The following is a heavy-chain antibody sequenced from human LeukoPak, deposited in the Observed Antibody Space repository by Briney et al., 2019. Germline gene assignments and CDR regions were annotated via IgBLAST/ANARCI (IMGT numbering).Heavy chain of an antibody. CDR1: GYTLTELS. Sequence: ASVKVSCKVSGYTLTELSMHWVRQAPGKGLEWMGGFDPEDGETIYAQKFQGRVTMTEDTSTDTAYMELSSLRSEDTAVYYCATARNIGPLNYYYGMDVWGQGTTVTVSS. V-gene: IGHV1-24*01. CDR2: FDPEDGET. J-gene: IGHJ6*02. CDR3: ATARNIGPLNYYYGMDV.